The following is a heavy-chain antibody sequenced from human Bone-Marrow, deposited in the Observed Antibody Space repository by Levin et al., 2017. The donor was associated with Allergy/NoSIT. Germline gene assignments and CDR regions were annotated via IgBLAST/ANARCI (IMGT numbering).Heavy chain of an antibody. Sequence: SQTLSLPCTVSCGSIHNTNHYWSWIRQPAGKGLEWIGRMFAGGAATYNRSLRSLVTISIDTSKNQFSLKLTAVTAADTAVYYCARDETFNSWHTGWFDPWGQGTLVTVSS. CDR3: ARDETFNSWHTGWFDP. D-gene: IGHD6-13*01. CDR1: CGSIHNTNHY. V-gene: IGHV4-61*02. CDR2: MFAGGAA. J-gene: IGHJ5*02.